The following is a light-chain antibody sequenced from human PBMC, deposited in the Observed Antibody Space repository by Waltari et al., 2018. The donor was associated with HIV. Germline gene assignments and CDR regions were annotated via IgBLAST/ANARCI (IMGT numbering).Light chain of an antibody. CDR2: DNN. CDR1: SSNIGKNY. V-gene: IGLV1-51*01. Sequence: QSVLTQPPSVSAAPGQKVTISCSGSSSNIGKNYVCWYQQLPGTAPKLLICDNNKRPSGIPDRFSGSKSGTSATLGITGLQTGDEADYYCGTWDSSLSAWVFGGGTKLTVL. CDR3: GTWDSSLSAWV. J-gene: IGLJ3*02.